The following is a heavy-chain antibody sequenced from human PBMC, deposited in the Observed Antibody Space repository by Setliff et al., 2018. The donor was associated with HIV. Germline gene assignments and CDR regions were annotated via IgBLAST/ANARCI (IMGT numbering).Heavy chain of an antibody. CDR2: ISGSGGVT. CDR3: ASARIPTGGTSTSLDY. Sequence: AGGSLRLSCAASGFAFSASAMSWVRQAPGKGLEWVTDISGSGGVTYYADSWRGRFTVYRANSKNTLFLQLNSLRPEDTAVYYCASARIPTGGTSTSLDYWGQGTLVTVSS. D-gene: IGHD1-1*01. J-gene: IGHJ4*02. V-gene: IGHV3-23*01. CDR1: GFAFSASA.